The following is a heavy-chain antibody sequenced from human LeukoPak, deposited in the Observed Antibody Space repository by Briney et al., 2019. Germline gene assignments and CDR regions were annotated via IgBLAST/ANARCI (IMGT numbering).Heavy chain of an antibody. CDR3: ARVPDYYYDSSGYYVNDY. J-gene: IGHJ4*02. D-gene: IGHD3-22*01. CDR1: GFTFCSYS. Sequence: GGSLRLSCAASGFTFCSYSMNWVRQAPGKGLEWVSSISSSSSYIYYADSVKGRFTISRDNAKNSLYLQMNSLRAEDTAVYYCARVPDYYYDSSGYYVNDYWGQGTLVTVSS. V-gene: IGHV3-21*01. CDR2: ISSSSSYI.